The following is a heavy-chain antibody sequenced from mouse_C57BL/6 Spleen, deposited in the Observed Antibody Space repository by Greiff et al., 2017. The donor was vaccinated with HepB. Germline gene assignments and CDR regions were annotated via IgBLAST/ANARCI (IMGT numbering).Heavy chain of an antibody. CDR3: ARFNWERDFDY. V-gene: IGHV1-54*01. CDR1: GYAFTNYL. Sequence: VQLQQSGAELVRPGTSVKVSCKASGYAFTNYLIEWVKQRPGQGLEWIGVINPGSGGTNYNEKFKGKATLTADKSSSTAYMQLSSLTSEDSAVYFCARFNWERDFDYWGQGTTLTVSS. D-gene: IGHD4-1*01. J-gene: IGHJ2*01. CDR2: INPGSGGT.